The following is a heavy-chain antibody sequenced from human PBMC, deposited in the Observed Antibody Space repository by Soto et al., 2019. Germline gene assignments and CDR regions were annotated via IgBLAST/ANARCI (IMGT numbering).Heavy chain of an antibody. Sequence: PSETLSLTCAVYGGSFSGYYWSWIRQPPGKGLEWIGEINHSGSTNYNPSLKSRVTISVDTSKNQFSLKLSSVTAADTAVYYCARELELRVGLGFDPWGQGTLVTVSS. CDR2: INHSGST. CDR3: ARELELRVGLGFDP. V-gene: IGHV4-34*01. CDR1: GGSFSGYY. J-gene: IGHJ5*02. D-gene: IGHD1-7*01.